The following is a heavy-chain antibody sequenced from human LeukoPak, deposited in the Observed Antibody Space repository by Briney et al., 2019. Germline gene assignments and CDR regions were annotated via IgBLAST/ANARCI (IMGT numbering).Heavy chain of an antibody. Sequence: SETLPLTCTVSGGSISSYYWSWIRQPPGKGLEWIGYIYYSGSTNYNPSLKSRVTISVDTSKNQFSLKLSSVTAADTAVYYCASSGYSSSSPNDYWGQGTLVTVSS. D-gene: IGHD6-13*01. J-gene: IGHJ4*02. V-gene: IGHV4-59*01. CDR2: IYYSGST. CDR3: ASSGYSSSSPNDY. CDR1: GGSISSYY.